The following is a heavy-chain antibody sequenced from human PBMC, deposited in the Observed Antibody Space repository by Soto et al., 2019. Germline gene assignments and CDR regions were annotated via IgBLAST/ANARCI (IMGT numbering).Heavy chain of an antibody. Sequence: GGSLRLSCAGSGFTFINYTMTWVRQAPGKGLEWVSSISNRGSDTYYVDSVKGRFTISRDNSKNTLYLQMNSLRAEDTAVYYCAKDTYSSSWYFWGQGTLVTVSS. CDR3: AKDTYSSSWYF. CDR1: GFTFINYT. CDR2: ISNRGSDT. D-gene: IGHD6-13*01. V-gene: IGHV3-23*01. J-gene: IGHJ4*02.